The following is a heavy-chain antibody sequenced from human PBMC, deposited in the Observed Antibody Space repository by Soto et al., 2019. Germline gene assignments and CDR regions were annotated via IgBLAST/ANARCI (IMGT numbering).Heavy chain of an antibody. CDR2: IYYSGST. J-gene: IGHJ5*01. Sequence: SETLSLTCTVSGGSISSYYWSWIRQPPGKGLEWIGYIYYSGSTNYNPSLKSRVTISVDKSKNQFSLKLSSVTAADTAVYYCYRDHLERDLHDFCGQGSFVLGSS. D-gene: IGHD3-3*01. CDR3: YRDHLERDLHDF. CDR1: GGSISSYY. V-gene: IGHV4-59*12.